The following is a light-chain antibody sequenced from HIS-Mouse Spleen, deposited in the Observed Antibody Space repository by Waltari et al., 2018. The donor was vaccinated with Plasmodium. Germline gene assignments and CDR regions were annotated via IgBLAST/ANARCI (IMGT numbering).Light chain of an antibody. CDR3: QQYVNLTPAFT. V-gene: IGKV1-33*01. CDR1: QDISNY. Sequence: VTITCGESQDISNYFNWYRQKPGKAPKLLIYDTSNLETGVASRFSGSGSGTDFTFTSSSLQPEDMPTNNCQQYVNLTPAFTFGPGTKVDIK. CDR2: DTS. J-gene: IGKJ3*01.